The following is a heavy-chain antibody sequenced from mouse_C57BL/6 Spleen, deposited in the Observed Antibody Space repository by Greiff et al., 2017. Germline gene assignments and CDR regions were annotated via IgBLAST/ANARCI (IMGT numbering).Heavy chain of an antibody. Sequence: QVQLQQPGAELVTPGASVKLSCKASGYTFTSYWMHWVKQRPGRGLEWIGRIDPNSGGTKYNEKFWSKATLTVDKPSSTAYMQLSSQTSEDSAVYYCARSGGSSDGYFDVWGTGTTVTVAS. D-gene: IGHD1-1*01. CDR1: GYTFTSYW. J-gene: IGHJ1*03. CDR2: IDPNSGGT. CDR3: ARSGGSSDGYFDV. V-gene: IGHV1-72*01.